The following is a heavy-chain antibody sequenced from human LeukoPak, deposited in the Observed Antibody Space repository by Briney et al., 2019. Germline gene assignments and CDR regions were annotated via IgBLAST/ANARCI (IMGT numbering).Heavy chain of an antibody. D-gene: IGHD3-10*01. V-gene: IGHV3-66*01. Sequence: GGSLRLSCAASGFTVSSNYMSWVRQAPGKGLEWVSVIYSGGSTYYADSVKGRFTISRDNSKNTLSLQMNRLRAEDTAVYYCARVFNGAYGLGKYYFDYWGQGTLVTVSS. CDR3: ARVFNGAYGLGKYYFDY. CDR1: GFTVSSNY. CDR2: IYSGGST. J-gene: IGHJ4*02.